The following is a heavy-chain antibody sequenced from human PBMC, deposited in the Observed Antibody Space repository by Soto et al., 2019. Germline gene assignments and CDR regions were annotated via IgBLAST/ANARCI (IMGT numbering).Heavy chain of an antibody. CDR3: ARGLSTHTAVAGMTYFDS. D-gene: IGHD6-19*01. Sequence: SLSLKGSVSGGSFSNTALSWTCLLQHPGQGAESIGHISSSGRASYSASLKSRVDISLDASKNHFSLQLTSVTAADTALYYCARGLSTHTAVAGMTYFDSWGQGPRDTV. CDR2: ISSSGRA. J-gene: IGHJ4*02. V-gene: IGHV4-31*03. CDR1: GGSFSNTALS.